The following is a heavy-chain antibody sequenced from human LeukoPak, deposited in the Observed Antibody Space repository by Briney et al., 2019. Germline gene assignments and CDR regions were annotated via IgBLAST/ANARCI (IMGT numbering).Heavy chain of an antibody. Sequence: ASVKVSCKVSGYTFTGYYMHWVRQAPGQGLEWMGRINPNSGGTNYAQKFQGRVTMTRDPSISTAYMELSRLRSDDTAVYYCARDLRTLVGATSWFDPWGQGTLVTVSS. CDR1: GYTFTGYY. V-gene: IGHV1-2*06. CDR3: ARDLRTLVGATSWFDP. D-gene: IGHD1-26*01. CDR2: INPNSGGT. J-gene: IGHJ5*02.